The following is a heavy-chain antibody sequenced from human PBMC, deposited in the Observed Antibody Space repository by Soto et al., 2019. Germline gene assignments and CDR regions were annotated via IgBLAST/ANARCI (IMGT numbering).Heavy chain of an antibody. D-gene: IGHD6-13*01. Sequence: ASVKVSCKASGYTFTNYYIHWVRQAPGQGLEWMGWINPNSGGTKFAQEFQGRVTMTRDTSISTVYMELSSLSSDDTAVYFCARDQDTSSRYVGSDSYYYAMDVWGQGTSVTVSS. CDR1: GYTFTNYY. J-gene: IGHJ6*02. CDR3: ARDQDTSSRYVGSDSYYYAMDV. V-gene: IGHV1-2*02. CDR2: INPNSGGT.